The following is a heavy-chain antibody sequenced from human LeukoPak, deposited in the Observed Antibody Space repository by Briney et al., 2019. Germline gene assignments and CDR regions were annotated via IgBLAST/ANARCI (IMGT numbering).Heavy chain of an antibody. CDR3: ARTRWGYNWFDP. Sequence: GGSLRLSCAASRFTISSYAMSWVRQAPGKGLEWVSGISGSSGSTYYADSVKGRFTIARDKSKNTVYLQMNSLRAEDTAVYYCARTRWGYNWFDPWGQGTLVTVSS. J-gene: IGHJ5*02. CDR2: ISGSSGST. CDR1: RFTISSYA. D-gene: IGHD4-23*01. V-gene: IGHV3-23*01.